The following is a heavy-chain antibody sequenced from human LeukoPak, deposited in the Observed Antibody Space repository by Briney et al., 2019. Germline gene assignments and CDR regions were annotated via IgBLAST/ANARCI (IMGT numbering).Heavy chain of an antibody. Sequence: SETLSLTCAVSGGSISSGGYSWSWIRQPAGKGLEWIGRIYTSGSTNYNPSLKSRVTISVDTSKNQFSLKLSSVTAADTAVYYCARDLGYCSSTSCYSVTMRFDPWGQGTLVTVSS. CDR3: ARDLGYCSSTSCYSVTMRFDP. CDR2: IYTSGST. V-gene: IGHV4-61*02. J-gene: IGHJ5*02. D-gene: IGHD2-2*01. CDR1: GGSISSGGYS.